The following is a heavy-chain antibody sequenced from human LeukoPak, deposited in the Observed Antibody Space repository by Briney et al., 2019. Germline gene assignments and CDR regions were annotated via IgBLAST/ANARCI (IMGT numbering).Heavy chain of an antibody. V-gene: IGHV4-31*03. Sequence: SETLSLPCTVSGGSISSGGYYWRWLRQHPGKGLEWIGYIYYSGSTYYNPSLKSRLTISVDTSKNQFSLKLSSVTAADTAVYYCAREAVPYNWFDPWGRGTLVTVSS. J-gene: IGHJ5*02. CDR3: AREAVPYNWFDP. D-gene: IGHD2-2*01. CDR2: IYYSGST. CDR1: GGSISSGGYY.